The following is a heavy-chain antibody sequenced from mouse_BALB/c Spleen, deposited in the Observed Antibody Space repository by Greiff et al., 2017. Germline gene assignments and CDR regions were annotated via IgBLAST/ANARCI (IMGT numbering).Heavy chain of an antibody. Sequence: VQLVESGAELVKPGASVKLSCKASGYTFTSYYMYWVKQRPGQGLEWIGEINPSNGGTNFNEKFKSKATLTVDKSSSTAYMQLSSLTSEDSAVYYCTRQGYYYAMDYWGQGTSVTVSS. CDR3: TRQGYYYAMDY. CDR2: INPSNGGT. J-gene: IGHJ4*01. V-gene: IGHV1S81*02. CDR1: GYTFTSYY.